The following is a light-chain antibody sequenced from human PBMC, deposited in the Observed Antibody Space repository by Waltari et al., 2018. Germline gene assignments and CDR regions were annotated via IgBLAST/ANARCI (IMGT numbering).Light chain of an antibody. CDR2: DDI. J-gene: IGLJ2*01. CDR1: SIGTKS. V-gene: IGLV3-21*02. CDR3: QVWDSSSNHAV. Sequence: SYVLTQPASVSVAPGQTATITCGGQSIGTKSVHRYQQTAGQTPVLVVYDDIKRPSGVPERFSGSNSGNTATLTISRVEDGDEADYYCQVWDSSSNHAVFGGGTKLTVL.